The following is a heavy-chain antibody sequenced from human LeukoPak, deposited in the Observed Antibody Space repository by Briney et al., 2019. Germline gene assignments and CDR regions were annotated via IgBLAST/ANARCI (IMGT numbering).Heavy chain of an antibody. CDR2: IIPILGIA. V-gene: IGHV1-69*04. CDR1: GGTFSSYA. J-gene: IGHJ4*02. CDR3: ARENEATMPFDY. D-gene: IGHD5-12*01. Sequence: SVKVSCKASGGTFSSYAISWVRQGPGQGLEWMGRIIPILGIANYAQKFQGRVTITADKSTSTAYMELSSLRSEDTAVYYCARENEATMPFDYWGQGTLVTVSS.